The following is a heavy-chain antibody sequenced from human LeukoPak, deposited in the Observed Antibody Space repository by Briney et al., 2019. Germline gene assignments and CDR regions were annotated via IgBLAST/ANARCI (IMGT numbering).Heavy chain of an antibody. CDR2: TKQVGSEI. Sequence: GGSMRLSCSASGFTSGFYSMNWVRQVPGKGTEWEAKTKQVGSEINHVSSVKGRFIISRDNSKNSRYLKMNGLGVYDTAVYYCAGGSGWRTGDWGHGTLVTVSS. CDR3: AGGSGWRTGD. V-gene: IGHV3-7*03. D-gene: IGHD6-19*01. J-gene: IGHJ4*01. CDR1: GFTSGFYS.